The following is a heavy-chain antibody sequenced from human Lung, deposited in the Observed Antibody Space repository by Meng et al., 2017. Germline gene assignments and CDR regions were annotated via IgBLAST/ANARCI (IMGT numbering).Heavy chain of an antibody. J-gene: IGHJ4*02. Sequence: EVQLLDSGGGLVQPGGSLRLSCASSGFTFSCDAMTWFRQALGKGLEWVSSVSGSDDIAYYGDSVKGRVTISRDNSKNTLYLQMNSLRAEDTAVYFCAKDLGASSSYYFDYWGQGTLVTVSS. D-gene: IGHD6-6*01. CDR1: GFTFSCDA. CDR3: AKDLGASSSYYFDY. CDR2: VSGSDDIA. V-gene: IGHV3-23*01.